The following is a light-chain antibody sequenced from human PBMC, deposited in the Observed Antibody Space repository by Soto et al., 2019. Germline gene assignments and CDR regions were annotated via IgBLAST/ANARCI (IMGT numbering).Light chain of an antibody. V-gene: IGKV1-27*01. CDR1: QGITNY. J-gene: IGKJ3*01. CDR2: ATS. Sequence: DIQMTQTPSSLSASVGDRVTITCRASQGITNYLAWYQQKPGNVPKLLIYATSTLQSGVPSRFSGSGSGTDFTFTSSSLQPEDGATYYCQQYNSAPAFGPGTKVDIK. CDR3: QQYNSAPA.